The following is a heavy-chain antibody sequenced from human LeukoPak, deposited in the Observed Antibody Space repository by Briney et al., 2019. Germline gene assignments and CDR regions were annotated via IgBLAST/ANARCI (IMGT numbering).Heavy chain of an antibody. J-gene: IGHJ4*02. D-gene: IGHD4-17*01. Sequence: SETLSLTCSVSGGSINSGYWSWIRQPPGKGLEWIGLLYPSGSTNYNPSLKSRVTMSVDTSKKQFSLKLSSVTAADTAVYYCARGRPPHDYGTLFDYWGQGTLVTVSS. CDR2: LYPSGST. CDR3: ARGRPPHDYGTLFDY. CDR1: GGSINSGY. V-gene: IGHV4-4*07.